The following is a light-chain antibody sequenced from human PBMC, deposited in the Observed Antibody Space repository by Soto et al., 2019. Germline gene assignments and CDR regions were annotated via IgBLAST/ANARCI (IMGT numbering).Light chain of an antibody. Sequence: DIQMNQSPSSLSASVGDRVTITCRASQTISTYLNWYQQRPGKAPKLLIYAASSLQSGVPSRFSGSDSGTEFTLTISSLQPEDFATYVCQQSYNMPFTFGPGTKVHI. CDR1: QTISTY. J-gene: IGKJ3*01. V-gene: IGKV1-39*01. CDR2: AAS. CDR3: QQSYNMPFT.